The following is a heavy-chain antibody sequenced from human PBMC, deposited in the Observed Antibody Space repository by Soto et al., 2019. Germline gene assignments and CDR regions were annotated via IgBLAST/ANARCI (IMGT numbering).Heavy chain of an antibody. CDR1: GGSISSYY. J-gene: IGHJ4*02. CDR3: ARGYYDSSAYYFRGFDF. Sequence: SETLSLTCTVSGGSISSYYWSWIRQSPGKGLEWIGYIYYSGSTNYNPSLENRVTIALDTSKNQFSLKLRSVTAADTALYYCARGYYDSSAYYFRGFDFWGQGILVTVSS. CDR2: IYYSGST. V-gene: IGHV4-59*12. D-gene: IGHD3-22*01.